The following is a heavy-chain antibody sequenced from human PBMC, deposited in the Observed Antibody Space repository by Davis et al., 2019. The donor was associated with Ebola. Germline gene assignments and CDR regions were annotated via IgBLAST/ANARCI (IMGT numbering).Heavy chain of an antibody. CDR1: GFTVSSNY. J-gene: IGHJ6*02. V-gene: IGHV3-66*01. CDR2: IYSGGST. CDR3: ARIYYYYYGMDV. Sequence: GGSLRLSCAASGFTVSSNYMSWVRRAPGKGLEWVSVIYSGGSTYYADSVKGRFTISRDNSKNTLYLQMNSLRAEDTAVYYCARIYYYYYGMDVWGQGTTVTVSS.